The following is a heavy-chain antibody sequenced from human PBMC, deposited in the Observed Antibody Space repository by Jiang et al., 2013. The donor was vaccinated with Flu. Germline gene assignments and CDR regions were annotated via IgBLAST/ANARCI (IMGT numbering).Heavy chain of an antibody. Sequence: LLKPSETLSLTCTVSGGSISTYYWSWIRQPPGKGLEWIGYIYYNGRTNYSPSLKSRVTISADTSKNHFSLKLSAVTAADTAVYYCAREGGSCYSGCFGIWGQGTMVTVS. CDR3: AREGGSCYSGCFGI. V-gene: IGHV4-59*01. CDR1: GGSISTYY. D-gene: IGHD2-15*01. J-gene: IGHJ3*02. CDR2: IYYNGRT.